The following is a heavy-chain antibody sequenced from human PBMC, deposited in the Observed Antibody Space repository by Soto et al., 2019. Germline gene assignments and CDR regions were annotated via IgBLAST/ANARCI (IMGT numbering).Heavy chain of an antibody. CDR3: AREKVVPGSDYFGMDV. CDR2: LYSDHTT. J-gene: IGHJ6*02. V-gene: IGHV3-53*01. D-gene: IGHD2-2*01. CDR1: GFSVSANY. Sequence: EVRLVESGGGLVQPGGSLSLSCAVSGFSVSANYMSWVRQPPGKGLEWVALLYSDHTTYYADSVKDRFTISRDNSKDTLYLHMDSLRVDDTAVYYCAREKVVPGSDYFGMDVWGQGTTVTVSS.